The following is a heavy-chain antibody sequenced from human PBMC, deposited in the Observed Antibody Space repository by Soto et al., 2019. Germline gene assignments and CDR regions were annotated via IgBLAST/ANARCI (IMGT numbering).Heavy chain of an antibody. D-gene: IGHD3-10*01. CDR2: IIPSFGTA. V-gene: IGHV1-69*12. CDR3: ARIWFGDLSPYYYYGMDV. CDR1: GGTFSSYA. Sequence: QVQLVQSGAEVKKPGSSVKVSCKASGGTFSSYAISWVRQAPGQGLEWMGGIIPSFGTANYAQKFQGRVTITADESTSTAYMELSSLRSEDTAAYYCARIWFGDLSPYYYYGMDVWGQGTTATVSS. J-gene: IGHJ6*02.